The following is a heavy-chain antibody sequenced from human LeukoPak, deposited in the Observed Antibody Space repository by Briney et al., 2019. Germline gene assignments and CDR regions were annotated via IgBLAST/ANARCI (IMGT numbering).Heavy chain of an antibody. CDR3: AGSSRGRYYFDY. CDR2: ISGYGAST. V-gene: IGHV3-23*01. CDR1: GFTFGTTA. Sequence: GGSLRLSCAASGFTFGTTAMSWVRQAPGKGLEWVSTISGYGASTYYADSVKGRFTFSRDNSKNTLYLQMNRLTAEDTAVYYCAGSSRGRYYFDYWGQGTLVTVSS. J-gene: IGHJ4*02. D-gene: IGHD3-16*02.